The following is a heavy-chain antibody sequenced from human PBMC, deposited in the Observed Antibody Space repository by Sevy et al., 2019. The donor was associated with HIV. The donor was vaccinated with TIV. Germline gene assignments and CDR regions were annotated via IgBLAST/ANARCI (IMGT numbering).Heavy chain of an antibody. CDR1: GFTFSSYS. V-gene: IGHV3-21*01. CDR2: ISSSSSYI. Sequence: GGSLRLSCAASGFTFSSYSMNWVRQAPGKGLEWVSSISSSSSYIYYADSVKGRFTISRDNDKNSLYLQMNSLRAEDTAVYYCARDGSGGYYKFDYYFDYWGQGTLVTVSS. CDR3: ARDGSGGYYKFDYYFDY. D-gene: IGHD3-10*01. J-gene: IGHJ4*02.